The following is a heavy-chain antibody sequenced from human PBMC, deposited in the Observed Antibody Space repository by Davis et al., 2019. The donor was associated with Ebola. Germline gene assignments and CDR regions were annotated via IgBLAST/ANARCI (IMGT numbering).Heavy chain of an antibody. CDR1: GGTFSSYA. D-gene: IGHD3-22*01. J-gene: IGHJ5*02. V-gene: IGHV1-69*13. CDR3: ARRYYDSSGYYWFWFDP. Sequence: SVQVSCKASGGTFSSYAISWVRQAPGQGLEWMGGIIPIFGTANYAQKFQGRVTITADESTSTAYMELSSLRSEDTAVYYCARRYYDSSGYYWFWFDPWGQGTLVTVSS. CDR2: IIPIFGTA.